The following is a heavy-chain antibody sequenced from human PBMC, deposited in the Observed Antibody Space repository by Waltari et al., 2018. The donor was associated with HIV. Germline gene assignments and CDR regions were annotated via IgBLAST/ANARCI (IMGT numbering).Heavy chain of an antibody. D-gene: IGHD6-6*01. CDR1: GFTFKNYG. V-gene: IGHV3-33*01. CDR3: ARDRGGSSSLVLDS. CDR2: IWYDGSNK. Sequence: QVQLVESGGGVVQPGRSLRLSCAASGFTFKNYGMHWVRQAPGKVVEWVAVIWYDGSNKCYADAVKGRFTISRDNSKNRLYLQMNSLRAEDTAVYYCARDRGGSSSLVLDSWGQGTLVTVSS. J-gene: IGHJ4*02.